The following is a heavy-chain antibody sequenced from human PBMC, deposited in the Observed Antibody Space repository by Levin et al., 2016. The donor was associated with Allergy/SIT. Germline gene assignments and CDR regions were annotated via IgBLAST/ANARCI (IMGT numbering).Heavy chain of an antibody. CDR2: IKTDGTT. V-gene: IGHV3-74*01. CDR3: ARDNWGSEDY. CDR1: GFTFRNYR. Sequence: GGSLRLSCAASGFTFRNYRMDWVRQAPGKGLVWVAHIKTDGTTFYADSVKGRFTISRDNAKNTLFLQIDSLRADDTGFYYCARDNWGSEDYWGRGTLVTVSA. J-gene: IGHJ4*02. D-gene: IGHD7-27*01.